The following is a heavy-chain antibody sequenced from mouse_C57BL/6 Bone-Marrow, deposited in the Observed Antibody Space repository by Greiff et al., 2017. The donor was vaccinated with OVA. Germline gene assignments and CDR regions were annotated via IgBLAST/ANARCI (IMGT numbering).Heavy chain of an antibody. D-gene: IGHD2-3*01. CDR1: GYTFTDYY. J-gene: IGHJ2*01. V-gene: IGHV1-19*01. CDR3: ARGRWLLRNYFDY. Sequence: EVKLQESGPVLVKPGASVKMSCKASGYTFTDYYMNWVKQSHGKSLEWIGVINPYNGGTSYNQKFKGKATLTVDKSSSTAYMELNSLTSEDSAVYYCARGRWLLRNYFDYWGQGTTLTVSS. CDR2: INPYNGGT.